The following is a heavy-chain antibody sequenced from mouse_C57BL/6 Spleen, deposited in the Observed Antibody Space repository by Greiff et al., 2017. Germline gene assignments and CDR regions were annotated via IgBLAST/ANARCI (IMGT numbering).Heavy chain of an antibody. D-gene: IGHD1-1*01. V-gene: IGHV1-80*01. CDR1: GYAFSSYW. Sequence: VQLVESGAELVKPGASVKISCKASGYAFSSYWMNWVKQRPGKGLEWIGQIYPGDGDTNYNGKFKGKATLTADKSSSTAYMQLSSLTSEDSAVYFCARDYGSSYRYFDVWGTGTTVTVSS. CDR2: IYPGDGDT. CDR3: ARDYGSSYRYFDV. J-gene: IGHJ1*03.